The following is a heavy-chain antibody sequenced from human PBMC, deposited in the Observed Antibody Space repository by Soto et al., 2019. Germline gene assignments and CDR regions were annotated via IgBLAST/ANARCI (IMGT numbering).Heavy chain of an antibody. CDR3: ARGLKIAAAGPGDY. V-gene: IGHV3-48*01. J-gene: IGHJ4*02. CDR1: GFTFSSYS. Sequence: EVQLVESGGGLVQPGGSLRLSCAASGFTFSSYSMNWVRQAPGKGLEWVSYISSSSSTIYYVDSVKGRFTISRDNAKNSLYLQMNSLRAEDTAVYYCARGLKIAAAGPGDYWGQGTLVTVSS. D-gene: IGHD6-13*01. CDR2: ISSSSSTI.